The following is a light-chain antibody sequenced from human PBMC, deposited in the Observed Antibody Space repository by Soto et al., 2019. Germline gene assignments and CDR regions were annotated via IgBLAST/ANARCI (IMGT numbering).Light chain of an antibody. Sequence: EIVMTQSPATLSLSPGERATLSCRASQSVSSYLACYQQKPGQAPRLLIYDASNRATGIPARFSGSGSGTGVNLTISSLEPEDFAVSYCHQRSNWPPLTFGGGTKVEIQ. CDR1: QSVSSY. CDR3: HQRSNWPPLT. V-gene: IGKV3-11*01. CDR2: DAS. J-gene: IGKJ4*01.